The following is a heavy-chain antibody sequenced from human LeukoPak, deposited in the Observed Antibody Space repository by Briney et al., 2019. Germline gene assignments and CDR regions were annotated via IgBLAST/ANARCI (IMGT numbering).Heavy chain of an antibody. CDR2: IKQDGSEK. CDR3: ARDLPIAVAGTHFGN. D-gene: IGHD6-19*01. Sequence: GVSLRLSCAASGFTFSSYWMSWVRQAPGKGLEWVANIKQDGSEKYYVDSVKGRFTISRDNAKNSLYLQMNSLRAEDTAVYYCARDLPIAVAGTHFGNWGQGTLVTVSS. CDR1: GFTFSSYW. V-gene: IGHV3-7*01. J-gene: IGHJ4*02.